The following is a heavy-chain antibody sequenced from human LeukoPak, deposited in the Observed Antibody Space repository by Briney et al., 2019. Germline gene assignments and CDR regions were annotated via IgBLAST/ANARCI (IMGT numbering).Heavy chain of an antibody. V-gene: IGHV3-53*01. CDR2: IYSGGST. D-gene: IGHD6-6*01. J-gene: IGHJ4*02. CDR3: ARGKGQLVLFDY. Sequence: GGSLRLSCAGSGFTFSNSDMSWVRQAPGKGLEWVSVIYSGGSTYYADSVKGRFTISRDNSKNTLYLQMNSLRAEDAAVYYCARGKGQLVLFDYWGQGTLVTVSS. CDR1: GFTFSNSD.